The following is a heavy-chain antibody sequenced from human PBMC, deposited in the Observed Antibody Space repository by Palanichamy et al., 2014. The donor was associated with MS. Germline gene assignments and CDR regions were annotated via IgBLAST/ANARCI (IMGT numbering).Heavy chain of an antibody. D-gene: IGHD2-15*01. V-gene: IGHV1-46*01. CDR1: GYSFTSYY. CDR2: INPSGGST. CDR3: AREDKYCSGGRCYGSWFDP. J-gene: IGHJ5*02. Sequence: QVQLVQSGAEVKKPGASVKVSCKASGYSFTSYYMHWVRQAPGQGLEWMGIINPSGGSTSYAQKFQGRVTMTRDTSTSTVYMELSSLRSEDTAGYYCAREDKYCSGGRCYGSWFDPWGQGTLVTVSS.